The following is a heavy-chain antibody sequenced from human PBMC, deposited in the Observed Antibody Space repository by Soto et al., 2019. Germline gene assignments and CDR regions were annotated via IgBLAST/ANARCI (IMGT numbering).Heavy chain of an antibody. Sequence: SETLSLTCAVYGGSFSGYYWSWIRQPPGKGLEWIGEINHSGSTNYNPSLKSRVTISVDTSKNQFSLKLSSVTAADTAVYYCARGSGSGYWGQGTLVTVSS. D-gene: IGHD3-10*01. V-gene: IGHV4-34*01. CDR3: ARGSGSGY. CDR1: GGSFSGYY. CDR2: INHSGST. J-gene: IGHJ4*02.